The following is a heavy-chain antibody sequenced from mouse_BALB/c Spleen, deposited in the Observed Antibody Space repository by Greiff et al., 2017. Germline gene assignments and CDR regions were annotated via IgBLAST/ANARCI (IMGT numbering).Heavy chain of an antibody. CDR2: INSNGGST. V-gene: IGHV5-6-3*01. CDR3: ARAPIYYDFWYFDV. J-gene: IGHJ1*01. CDR1: GFTFSSYG. Sequence: EVQLVESGGGLVQPGGSLKLSCAASGFTFSSYGMSWVRQTPDKRLELVATINSNGGSTYYPDSVKGRFTISRDNAKNTLYLQMSSLKSEDTAMYYCARAPIYYDFWYFDVWGAGTTVTVSS. D-gene: IGHD2-4*01.